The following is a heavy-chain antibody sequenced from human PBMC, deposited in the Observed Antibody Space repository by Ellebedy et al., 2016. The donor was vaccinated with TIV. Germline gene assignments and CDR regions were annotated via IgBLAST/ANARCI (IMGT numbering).Heavy chain of an antibody. Sequence: GESLKISCAASGFTFSSYWMSWVRQAPGKGLEWVANIKQDGSEKYYVDSVKGRFTISRDNAKNSLYLQMNSLRAEDTAVYYCARVSRDGYNWRFDPWGQGTLVTVSS. J-gene: IGHJ5*02. CDR3: ARVSRDGYNWRFDP. V-gene: IGHV3-7*01. CDR2: IKQDGSEK. D-gene: IGHD5-24*01. CDR1: GFTFSSYW.